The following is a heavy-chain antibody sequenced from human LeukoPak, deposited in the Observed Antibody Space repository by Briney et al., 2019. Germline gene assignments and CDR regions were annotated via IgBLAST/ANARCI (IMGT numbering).Heavy chain of an antibody. CDR2: ISGSSGST. D-gene: IGHD3-3*01. CDR1: GFTFSSYA. CDR3: ARDAKTSYDFWSGYYDYYYYYYMDV. V-gene: IGHV3-23*01. J-gene: IGHJ6*03. Sequence: GGSLRLSCAASGFTFSSYAMSWVRQAPGKGLEWVSAISGSSGSTYYADSVKGRFTISRDNSKNTLYLQMNSLRAEDTAVYYCARDAKTSYDFWSGYYDYYYYYYMDVWGKGTTVTVSS.